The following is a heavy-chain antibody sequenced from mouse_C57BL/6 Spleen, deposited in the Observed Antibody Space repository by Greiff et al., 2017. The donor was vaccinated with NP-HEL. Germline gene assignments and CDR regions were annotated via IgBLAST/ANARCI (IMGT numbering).Heavy chain of an antibody. Sequence: EVQLQQYGAELVRPGASVKLSCTASGFNIKDDYMHWVKQRPEQGLEWIGWIDPENGDTEYASKFQGKATITADTSSNTAYLQLSSLTSEDTAVYYCTTGGLAYWGQGTLVTVSA. D-gene: IGHD3-2*02. CDR2: IDPENGDT. CDR1: GFNIKDDY. V-gene: IGHV14-4*01. CDR3: TTGGLAY. J-gene: IGHJ3*01.